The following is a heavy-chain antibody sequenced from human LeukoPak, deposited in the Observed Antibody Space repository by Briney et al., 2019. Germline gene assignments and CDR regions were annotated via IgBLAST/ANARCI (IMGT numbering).Heavy chain of an antibody. CDR2: IYYSGST. J-gene: IGHJ3*02. CDR1: GGSISGYY. V-gene: IGHV4-59*01. Sequence: ASETLSLTCTVSGGSISGYYWSWIRQPPGKGLEWIGYIYYSGSTNYNPSLKSRVTIPVDTSKNQFSLKLSSVTAADTAVYYCARGSGVLAFDIWGQGTMVTVSS. CDR3: ARGSGVLAFDI. D-gene: IGHD3-10*01.